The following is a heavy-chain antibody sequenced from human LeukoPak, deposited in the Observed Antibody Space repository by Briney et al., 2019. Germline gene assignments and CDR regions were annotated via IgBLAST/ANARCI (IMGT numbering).Heavy chain of an antibody. J-gene: IGHJ4*02. Sequence: SETLSLTCAVYGGSFSGYYWSWIRQPPGKGLEWIGVINHSGSTNYNPSLKSRVTISVNTSKNQFSLKLSSVTAADTAVYYCARGDSYGYLTANYFDYWGQGTLVTVSS. CDR3: ARGDSYGYLTANYFDY. V-gene: IGHV4-34*01. CDR1: GGSFSGYY. D-gene: IGHD5-18*01. CDR2: INHSGST.